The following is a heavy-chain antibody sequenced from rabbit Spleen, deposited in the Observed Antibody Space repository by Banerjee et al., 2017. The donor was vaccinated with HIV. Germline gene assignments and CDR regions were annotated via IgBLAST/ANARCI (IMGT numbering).Heavy chain of an antibody. J-gene: IGHJ4*01. CDR2: IYTGDGNT. D-gene: IGHD8-1*01. Sequence: QEQLVESGGDLVKPEGSLTLTCTASGFSFSSGYDMCWVRQAPGKGLEWIGCIYTGDGNTYYASWAKGRFTISKSTSLNTVTLQMTSLTAADTATYFCARYVGGTYWNLWGPGTLVTVS. V-gene: IGHV1S47*01. CDR3: ARYVGGTYWNL. CDR1: GFSFSSGYD.